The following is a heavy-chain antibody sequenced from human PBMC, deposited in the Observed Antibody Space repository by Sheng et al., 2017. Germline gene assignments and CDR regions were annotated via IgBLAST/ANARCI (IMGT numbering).Heavy chain of an antibody. Sequence: PASGFTVSSNYMSWVRQAPGKGLEWVSVIYSGGSTYYADSVKGRFTISRDNSKNTLYLQMNSLRAEDTAVYYCARDSEYYYDSSGYFDAFDIWGQGTMVTVSS. J-gene: IGHJ3*02. CDR3: ARDSEYYYDSSGYFDAFDI. V-gene: IGHV3-66*01. D-gene: IGHD3-22*01. CDR2: IYSGGST. CDR1: GFTVSSNY.